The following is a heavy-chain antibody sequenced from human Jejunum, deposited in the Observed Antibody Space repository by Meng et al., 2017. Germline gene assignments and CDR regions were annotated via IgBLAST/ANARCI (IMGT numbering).Heavy chain of an antibody. V-gene: IGHV3-11*04. CDR1: GFTFSDYY. J-gene: IGHJ6*02. CDR3: ARDLEYNKEYSSSWYYYFYGMAV. Sequence: GESLKISCAASGFTFSDYYITWIRQAPGKGLEWVSYISSSGRTRYYADSVKGRFTISRDNTKDSLFLQMNSLRAEDTAVYYCARDLEYNKEYSSSWYYYFYGMAVWGQGNTV. D-gene: IGHD6-13*01. CDR2: ISSSGRTR.